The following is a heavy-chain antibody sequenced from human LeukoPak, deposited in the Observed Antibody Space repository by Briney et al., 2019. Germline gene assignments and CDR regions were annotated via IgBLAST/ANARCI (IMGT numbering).Heavy chain of an antibody. J-gene: IGHJ4*02. V-gene: IGHV1-2*02. CDR3: TRGSMLRGVSDFDY. D-gene: IGHD3-10*01. CDR2: VDPGSGGT. Sequence: ASVKVSCKASGLIFSDYYLNWVRQAPGQGLEWMGWVDPGSGGTDFAQKFQGRVTMTRDTSISTAYMEVNRLTSDDTAVYYCTRGSMLRGVSDFDYWGQGTLVTVSS. CDR1: GLIFSDYY.